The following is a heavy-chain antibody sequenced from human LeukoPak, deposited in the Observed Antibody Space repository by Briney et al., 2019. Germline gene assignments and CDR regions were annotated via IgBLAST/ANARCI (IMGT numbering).Heavy chain of an antibody. Sequence: SETLSLTCTVSGDSIRSHYWSWIRQPPGKGLEWFGYIFYSGSTNYNPSLRSRVTISVDTSKNQLSLRLSSVTAADTALYYCARHDYFGTDNYHNGFDYWGQGTLVAVSS. J-gene: IGHJ4*02. V-gene: IGHV4-59*08. CDR2: IFYSGST. CDR3: ARHDYFGTDNYHNGFDY. CDR1: GDSIRSHY. D-gene: IGHD3-10*01.